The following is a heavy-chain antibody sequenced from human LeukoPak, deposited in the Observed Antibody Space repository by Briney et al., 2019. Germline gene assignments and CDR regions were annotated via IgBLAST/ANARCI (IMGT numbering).Heavy chain of an antibody. CDR2: INPSGGST. CDR1: GYSFTSYY. Sequence: ASVKVSCKASGYSFTSYYIHWVRQAPGQGLEWMGIINPSGGSTSYAQKFQGRVTMTRDTSTSTVYMELSSLRSEDTAVYYCARDQQYYYDSSGYSGGDYRGQGTLVTVSS. CDR3: ARDQQYYYDSSGYSGGDY. J-gene: IGHJ4*02. V-gene: IGHV1-46*01. D-gene: IGHD3-22*01.